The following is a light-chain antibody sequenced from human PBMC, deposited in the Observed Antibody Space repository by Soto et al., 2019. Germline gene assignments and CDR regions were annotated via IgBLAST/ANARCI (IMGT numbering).Light chain of an antibody. V-gene: IGLV2-14*01. Sequence: QSALTQPASVSGSPGQSITLSCTGISSDIGGYNYVSWYQQHPGKAPKLIIYDVSNRRSGVSNRFSGSKSGNTASLTISGLQAEDEADYYCYSYTSSSTVLFGGGTKLTVL. CDR1: SSDIGGYNY. CDR2: DVS. CDR3: YSYTSSSTVL. J-gene: IGLJ2*01.